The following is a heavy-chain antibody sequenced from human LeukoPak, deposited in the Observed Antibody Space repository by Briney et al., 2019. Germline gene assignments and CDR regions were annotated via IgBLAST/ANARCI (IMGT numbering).Heavy chain of an antibody. J-gene: IGHJ4*02. Sequence: GGSLRLSCAASGSTFSSYSMNWVRQAPGKGLEWVSSISSSSSYIYYADSVKGRFTISRDNAKNSLYLQMNSLRAEDTAVYYCARSGGVLRYFDWLLPPGYWGQGTLVTVSS. CDR3: ARSGGVLRYFDWLLPPGY. V-gene: IGHV3-21*01. CDR1: GSTFSSYS. CDR2: ISSSSSYI. D-gene: IGHD3-9*01.